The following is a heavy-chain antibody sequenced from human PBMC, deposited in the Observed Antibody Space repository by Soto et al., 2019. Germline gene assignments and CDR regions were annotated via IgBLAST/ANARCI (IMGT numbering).Heavy chain of an antibody. J-gene: IGHJ4*02. CDR1: GGTFSSYA. CDR3: ASYNYDSSIFDY. D-gene: IGHD3-22*01. CDR2: IIPIFGTA. Sequence: GASVKVSCKASGGTFSSYAISWVRQAPGQGLEWMGGIIPIFGTANYAQKFQGRVTITADESTSTAYMELSSLRSEDTAVYYCASYNYDSSIFDYWGQGTLVTVSS. V-gene: IGHV1-69*13.